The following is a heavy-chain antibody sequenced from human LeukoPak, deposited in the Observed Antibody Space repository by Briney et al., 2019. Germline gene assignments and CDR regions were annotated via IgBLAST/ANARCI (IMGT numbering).Heavy chain of an antibody. V-gene: IGHV3-9*01. CDR2: ISWDSDSI. CDR3: ARDKVVGATRFDY. Sequence: PGGSLRLSCAASGFTFDDYAMHWVRQAPGKGLEWVSGISWDSDSIGYVDSVKGRFTISRDNAKNSLYLQMIGLRAEDTAVYYCARDKVVGATRFDYWGQGTLVTVSS. CDR1: GFTFDDYA. J-gene: IGHJ4*02. D-gene: IGHD1-26*01.